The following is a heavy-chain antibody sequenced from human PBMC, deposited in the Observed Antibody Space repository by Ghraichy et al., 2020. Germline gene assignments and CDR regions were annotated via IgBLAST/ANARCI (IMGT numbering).Heavy chain of an antibody. J-gene: IGHJ4*02. CDR1: GITLSRYW. CDR3: VREWRCRGGDCYSKPDY. CDR2: MNEDGSEK. Sequence: LSLTCAASGITLSRYWMSWVRQAPGKGLEWVANMNEDGSEKNYVDSVKGRFSISRDDAKNSLCLQMNNLRVEDTAVYYCVREWRCRGGDCYSKPDYWGQGTWVTVSS. D-gene: IGHD2-21*02. V-gene: IGHV3-7*05.